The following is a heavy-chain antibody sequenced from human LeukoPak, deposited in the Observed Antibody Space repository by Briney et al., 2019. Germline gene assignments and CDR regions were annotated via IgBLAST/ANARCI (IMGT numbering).Heavy chain of an antibody. J-gene: IGHJ3*02. CDR3: ARSFDYGDYGDAFDI. CDR1: GYTFTSYG. V-gene: IGHV1-46*01. Sequence: ASVKVSCKASGYTFTSYGISWVRQAPGQGLEWMGVISPSGGSTTYAQKFQGRVTLTRDMSTSTDYLELSSLRSEDTAVYYCARSFDYGDYGDAFDIWGQGTMVTVSS. D-gene: IGHD4-17*01. CDR2: ISPSGGST.